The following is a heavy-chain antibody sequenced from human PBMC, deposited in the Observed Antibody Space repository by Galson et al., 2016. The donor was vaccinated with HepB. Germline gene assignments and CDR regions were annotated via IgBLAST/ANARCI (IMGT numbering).Heavy chain of an antibody. D-gene: IGHD3-22*01. Sequence: SLRLSCAASGFTFSDYYMSWIRQAPGKGLEWVCYISHSGSSIVYADAVKGRFTVSRDTSKNTLYLQMNSLRPEDTAVYYCAKPGVGFYYSDNSNYYLDSWGQGTLVTVSS. J-gene: IGHJ4*02. CDR3: AKPGVGFYYSDNSNYYLDS. CDR2: ISHSGSSI. V-gene: IGHV3-11*04. CDR1: GFTFSDYY.